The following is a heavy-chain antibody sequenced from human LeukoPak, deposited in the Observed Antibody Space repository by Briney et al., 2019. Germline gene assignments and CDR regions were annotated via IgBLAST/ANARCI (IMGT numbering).Heavy chain of an antibody. Sequence: SETLSLTCTVSGGSISSSSYYWGWIRQPPGKGLEWIGSIYYSGSTYYNPSLKSRVTISVDTSKNQFSLKLSSVTAADTAVYYCARHASRGYSYGNWFDPWGQGTLVTVSS. V-gene: IGHV4-39*07. CDR2: IYYSGST. CDR3: ARHASRGYSYGNWFDP. D-gene: IGHD5-18*01. CDR1: GGSISSSSYY. J-gene: IGHJ5*02.